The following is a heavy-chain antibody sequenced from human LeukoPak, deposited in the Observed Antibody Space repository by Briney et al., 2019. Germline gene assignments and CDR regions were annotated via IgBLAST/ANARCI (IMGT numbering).Heavy chain of an antibody. J-gene: IGHJ4*02. Sequence: PGRSLRLSCAASGFTFDDYAMHWVRQAPGKGLEWVSGISWNSGSIGYADSVKGRFTISRDNAKNSLYPQMNSLRAEDTALYYCAKDEGGSRWYYFDYWGQGTLVTVSS. CDR3: AKDEGGSRWYYFDY. CDR1: GFTFDDYA. CDR2: ISWNSGSI. V-gene: IGHV3-9*01. D-gene: IGHD1-26*01.